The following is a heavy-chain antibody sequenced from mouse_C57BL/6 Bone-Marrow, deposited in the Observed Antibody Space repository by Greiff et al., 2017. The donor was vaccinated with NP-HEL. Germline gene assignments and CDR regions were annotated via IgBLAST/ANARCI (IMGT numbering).Heavy chain of an antibody. CDR1: GYAFSSYW. Sequence: QVHVKQSGAELVKPGASVKISCKASGYAFSSYWMNWVKQRPGKGLEWIGQIYPGDGDTNYNGKFKGKATLTADKSSSTAYMQLSSLTSEDSAVYFCARWLYYYGSRYAMDYWGQGTSVTVSS. D-gene: IGHD1-1*01. CDR2: IYPGDGDT. V-gene: IGHV1-80*01. J-gene: IGHJ4*01. CDR3: ARWLYYYGSRYAMDY.